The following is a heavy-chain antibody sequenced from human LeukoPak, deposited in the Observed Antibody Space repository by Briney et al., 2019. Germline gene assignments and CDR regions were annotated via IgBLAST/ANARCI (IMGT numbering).Heavy chain of an antibody. V-gene: IGHV1-2*02. J-gene: IGHJ5*02. CDR2: INPNSGGT. CDR1: GYTFTGYY. Sequence: ASVKVSCKASGYTFTGYYMHWVRQAPGQGLEWMGWINPNSGGTNYAQKFQGRVTMTRDTSISTAYMELSRLRSDDTAVYYRARDWCSSTSCSDGWFDPWGQGTLVTVSS. CDR3: ARDWCSSTSCSDGWFDP. D-gene: IGHD2-2*01.